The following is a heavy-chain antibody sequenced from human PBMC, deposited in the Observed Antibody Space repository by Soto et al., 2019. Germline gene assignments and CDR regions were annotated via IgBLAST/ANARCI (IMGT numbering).Heavy chain of an antibody. D-gene: IGHD2-15*01. CDR1: GYTFTSYA. J-gene: IGHJ4*02. CDR3: ARLDAAGYCSGGSCPESDY. CDR2: INAGNGNT. V-gene: IGHV1-3*05. Sequence: QVQLVQSGAEEKKPGASVKVSCKASGYTFTSYAMHWVRQAPGQRLEWMGWINAGNGNTKYSQKFQGRVTITRDTSASTAYMELSSLRSEDTAVYYCARLDAAGYCSGGSCPESDYWGQGTLVTVSS.